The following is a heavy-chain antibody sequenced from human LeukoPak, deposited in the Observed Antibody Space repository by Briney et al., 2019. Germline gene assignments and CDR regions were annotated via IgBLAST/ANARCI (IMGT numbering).Heavy chain of an antibody. Sequence: SETLSLTCTVSGGSISSSSYYWSWIRQPPGKGLEWIGEINHSGSTNYNPSLKSRVTISVDTSKNQFSLKLSSVTAADTAVYYCARGPPVLRYFDWAPPGYWGQGTLVTVSS. V-gene: IGHV4-39*07. D-gene: IGHD3-9*01. J-gene: IGHJ4*02. CDR2: INHSGST. CDR1: GGSISSSSYY. CDR3: ARGPPVLRYFDWAPPGY.